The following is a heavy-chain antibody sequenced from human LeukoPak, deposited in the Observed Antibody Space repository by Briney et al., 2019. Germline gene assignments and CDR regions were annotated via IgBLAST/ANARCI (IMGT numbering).Heavy chain of an antibody. D-gene: IGHD4-17*01. CDR3: ARSLSDYGDYTGSY. CDR1: GYTLTGYY. V-gene: IGHV1-2*02. J-gene: IGHJ4*02. CDR2: INPNSGGT. Sequence: ASVKVSCKASGYTLTGYYMHWVRQAPGQGLEWMGWINPNSGGTNYAQKFQGRVTMTRDTSISTAYMELSRLTSDDTAVYYCARSLSDYGDYTGSYWGQGTLVTASS.